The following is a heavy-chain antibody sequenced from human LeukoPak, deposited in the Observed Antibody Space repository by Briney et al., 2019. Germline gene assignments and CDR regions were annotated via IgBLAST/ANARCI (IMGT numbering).Heavy chain of an antibody. J-gene: IGHJ4*02. V-gene: IGHV3-23*01. Sequence: GGSLRLSCAASGFTFSSYAMSWVRQPPGKGLEWVSALSGSGGSTYYADSVKGRFTISRDNSKSTLYLQMNSLRAEDTAVYYCAKCGEDRYTGGFDYWGQGTLVTVSS. CDR3: AKCGEDRYTGGFDY. CDR2: LSGSGGST. CDR1: GFTFSSYA. D-gene: IGHD2-2*02.